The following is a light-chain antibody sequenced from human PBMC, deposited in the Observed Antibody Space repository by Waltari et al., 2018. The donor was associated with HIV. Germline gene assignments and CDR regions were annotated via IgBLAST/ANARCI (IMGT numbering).Light chain of an antibody. V-gene: IGLV2-14*01. J-gene: IGLJ1*01. Sequence: QSALTQPASVSGSPGQSITISCTGTSSDVGGYNHVSWSQQHPGKAPKLMIYEVSNRPSGVSNRFSGSKSGNTASLTISGLQAEDEADYYCSSYTSSSTLPYVFGTGTKVTVL. CDR2: EVS. CDR1: SSDVGGYNH. CDR3: SSYTSSSTLPYV.